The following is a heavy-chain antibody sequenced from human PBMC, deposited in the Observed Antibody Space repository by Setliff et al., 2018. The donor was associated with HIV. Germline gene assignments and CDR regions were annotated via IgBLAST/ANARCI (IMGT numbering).Heavy chain of an antibody. Sequence: LSLTCTVSGGSISSYYWSWIRQPPGEGLEWIGYIFYSGSTNYNPSLKSRVTISLDTAKNQFSLKLTSVTAADTAVYYCASAGSGTRAPPRYWGQGTLVTVSS. J-gene: IGHJ4*02. CDR1: GGSISSYY. D-gene: IGHD1-1*01. CDR2: IFYSGST. CDR3: ASAGSGTRAPPRY. V-gene: IGHV4-59*01.